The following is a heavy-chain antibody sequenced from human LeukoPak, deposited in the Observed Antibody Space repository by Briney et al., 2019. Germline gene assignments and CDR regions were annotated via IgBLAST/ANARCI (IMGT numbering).Heavy chain of an antibody. Sequence: SETLSLTCTVSGASVSRYYWNWIRQSPGKGLEWIGYVYDSGSISFNPSLKSRVTISIDTSKNQFSLKMTSVTAADTAVYYCAKDHITMVRGGTRWFDPWGQGTLVTVSS. J-gene: IGHJ5*02. V-gene: IGHV4-59*02. D-gene: IGHD3-10*01. CDR2: VYDSGSI. CDR1: GASVSRYY. CDR3: AKDHITMVRGGTRWFDP.